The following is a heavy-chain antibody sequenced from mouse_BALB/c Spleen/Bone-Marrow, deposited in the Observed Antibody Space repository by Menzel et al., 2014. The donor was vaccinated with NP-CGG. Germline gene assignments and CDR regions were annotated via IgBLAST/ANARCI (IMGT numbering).Heavy chain of an antibody. CDR2: INPYNDGP. CDR3: TREVVATDYFNY. Sequence: VQLKESGPELVKPGASVKMSCKASGYTFTSSVMHWVKQKPGQGLEWIGYINPYNDGPKYNERFRGRATLTSDRSSSTSYMERSSLTSEESAVYYSTREVVATDYFNYGGKGTTLTVSS. D-gene: IGHD1-1*01. V-gene: IGHV1-14*01. J-gene: IGHJ2*01. CDR1: GYTFTSSV.